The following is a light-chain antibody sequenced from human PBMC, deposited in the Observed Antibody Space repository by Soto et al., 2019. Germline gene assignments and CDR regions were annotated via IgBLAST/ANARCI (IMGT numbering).Light chain of an antibody. Sequence: DIQMTQSPSTLSASVAERVTITCRASQSICSWLAWYQQKPGKAPKLLIYDASSLESGVPSRFSGSGSGTEFTLTISSLQPDDFATYYCQQYNSYSPNTFGQGTRLE. J-gene: IGKJ5*01. CDR3: QQYNSYSPNT. CDR1: QSICSW. CDR2: DAS. V-gene: IGKV1-5*01.